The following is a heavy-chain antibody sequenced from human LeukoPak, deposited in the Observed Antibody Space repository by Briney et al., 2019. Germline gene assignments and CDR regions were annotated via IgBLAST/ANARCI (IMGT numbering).Heavy chain of an antibody. CDR2: IRYDGSNK. D-gene: IGHD3-22*01. CDR3: AKDEESYYYDSSGYRESPHAFDI. CDR1: GFTFSSYG. Sequence: GGSLRLSCAASGFTFSSYGMHWVRQAPGKGLEWVAFIRYDGSNKYYADSVKGRFTISRDNSKSTLYLQMNSLRAEDTAVYYCAKDEESYYYDSSGYRESPHAFDIWGQGTMVTVSS. V-gene: IGHV3-30*02. J-gene: IGHJ3*02.